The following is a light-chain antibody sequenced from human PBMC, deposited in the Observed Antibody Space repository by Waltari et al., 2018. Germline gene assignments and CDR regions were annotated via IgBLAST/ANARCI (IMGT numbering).Light chain of an antibody. CDR3: QTWGTGIRV. Sequence: QVVLTQSPSASASLGASVKLTCTLSSGHNNYAIAWHQQEPEKGPRYLMKVNSDGSHTKGDGIPDRFSGSSSGAERYLTISSLQSEDEADYYCQTWGTGIRVFGTGTKVTVL. CDR1: SGHNNYA. J-gene: IGLJ1*01. V-gene: IGLV4-69*01. CDR2: VNSDGSH.